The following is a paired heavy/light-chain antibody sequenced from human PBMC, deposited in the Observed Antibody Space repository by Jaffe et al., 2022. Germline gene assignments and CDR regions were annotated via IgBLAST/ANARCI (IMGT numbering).Heavy chain of an antibody. Sequence: EVQLVESGGVLIQPGGSLRLSCEVFGFTLSDYSINWARQGPGQGLVWVSRIGPDGTTTSYADSVRGRFTISRDNAKNTVYLQMNSLRDEDTAVYYCARGPRVRTSTGVFDIWGQGTIVTVSS. CDR2: IGPDGTTT. CDR3: ARGPRVRTSTGVFDI. D-gene: IGHD1-7*01. V-gene: IGHV3-74*01. J-gene: IGHJ3*02. CDR1: GFTLSDYS.
Light chain of an antibody. CDR1: SSDVGGYNY. CDR2: EVS. CDR3: SSYAGSNKYV. V-gene: IGLV2-8*01. Sequence: QSALTQPPSASGSPGQSVTISCTGTSSDVGGYNYVSWYQQHPGKAPKVMIYEVSKRPSGVPDRFSGSKSGNTASLTVSGLQAEDEADYYCSSYAGSNKYVFGTGTKVTVL. J-gene: IGLJ1*01.